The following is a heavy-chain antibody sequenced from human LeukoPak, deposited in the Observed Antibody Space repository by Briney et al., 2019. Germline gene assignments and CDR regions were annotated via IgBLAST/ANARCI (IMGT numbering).Heavy chain of an antibody. J-gene: IGHJ4*02. CDR2: IYSGGGT. Sequence: GGSLRLSCAASGFTVSSSYMSWVRQAPGEGLEWGSVIYSGGGTYYADSAKRRFTISRDNSKNTLYLQMNSLRAEDTAVYYCATEGQYYDSSGYPTWTFDSWGQGTLVTVSS. D-gene: IGHD3-22*01. V-gene: IGHV3-66*02. CDR1: GFTVSSSY. CDR3: ATEGQYYDSSGYPTWTFDS.